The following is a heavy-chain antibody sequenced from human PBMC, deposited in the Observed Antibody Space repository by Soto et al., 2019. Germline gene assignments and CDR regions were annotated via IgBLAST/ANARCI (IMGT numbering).Heavy chain of an antibody. CDR2: IYYSGST. CDR1: GGSISSGGYY. V-gene: IGHV4-31*03. Sequence: SETLSLTCTVSGGSISSGGYYWSWIRQHPGKGLEWIGYIYYSGSTYYSPSLKSRVTISVDTSKNQFSLKLSSVTAADTAVYYCARDMAYDSSGYSIDYWGQGTLVTVSS. J-gene: IGHJ4*02. D-gene: IGHD3-22*01. CDR3: ARDMAYDSSGYSIDY.